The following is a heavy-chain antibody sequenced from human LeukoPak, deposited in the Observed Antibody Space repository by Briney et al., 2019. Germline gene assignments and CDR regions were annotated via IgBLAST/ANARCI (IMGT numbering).Heavy chain of an antibody. D-gene: IGHD3-10*01. V-gene: IGHV4-34*01. J-gene: IGHJ6*02. CDR1: GGSFSGYY. Sequence: SETLSLTCAVYGGSFSGYYWSWIRQAPGKGLEWIGEINHSESTNYNPSLKSRVTISVDTSKNQFSLKLSSVTAADTAVYYCASLRLVWFGELSLYYNMDAWGQGTTVTVSS. CDR3: ASLRLVWFGELSLYYNMDA. CDR2: INHSEST.